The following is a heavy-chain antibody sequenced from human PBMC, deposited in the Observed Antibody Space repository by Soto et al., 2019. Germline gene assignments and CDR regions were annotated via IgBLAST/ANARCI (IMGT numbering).Heavy chain of an antibody. CDR1: GYTFTGYY. V-gene: IGHV1-2*04. Sequence: QVQLVQSGAEVKKPGASVKVSCKASGYTFTGYYMHWVRQAPGQGLEWMGWINPNSGGTNYAQKFQGWVTMTRDTSISTAYMELSRLRSDDTAVYYCAREDDTATDHGGMDVWGQGTTVTVSS. J-gene: IGHJ6*02. CDR2: INPNSGGT. D-gene: IGHD5-18*01. CDR3: AREDDTATDHGGMDV.